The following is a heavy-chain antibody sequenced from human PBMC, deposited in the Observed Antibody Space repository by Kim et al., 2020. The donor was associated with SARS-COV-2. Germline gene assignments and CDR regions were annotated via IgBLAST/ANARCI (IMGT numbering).Heavy chain of an antibody. Sequence: YPNYSPSFQGHVTISADKSISTAYLQWSSLKASDTAMYYCACLGQDAFDIWGQGTMVTVSS. V-gene: IGHV5-10-1*01. D-gene: IGHD7-27*01. J-gene: IGHJ3*02. CDR3: ACLGQDAFDI. CDR2: YP.